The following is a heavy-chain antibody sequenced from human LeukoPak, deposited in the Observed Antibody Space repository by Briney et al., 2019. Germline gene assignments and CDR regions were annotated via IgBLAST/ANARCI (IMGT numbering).Heavy chain of an antibody. J-gene: IGHJ3*02. D-gene: IGHD2-2*01. CDR3: ARQVDVGCSSASCYGHGAFDI. V-gene: IGHV4-38-2*02. CDR2: IHHSGST. Sequence: SETLSLTCTVSGYSISSGYYWGWIRQPPGKGLEWIGSIHHSGSTYYNPSLKSRVTISVDTSKNLFSLKLNSVTAADTAVYYCARQVDVGCSSASCYGHGAFDIWGPGTVVTVSS. CDR1: GYSISSGYY.